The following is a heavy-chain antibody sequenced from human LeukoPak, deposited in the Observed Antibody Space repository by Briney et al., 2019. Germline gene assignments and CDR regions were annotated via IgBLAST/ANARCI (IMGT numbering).Heavy chain of an antibody. CDR3: ATDPRTTVFGTFRYYYMDV. D-gene: IGHD3-3*01. Sequence: VASVKVSCKTSGYTSTDYYIHWVRQAPGQGLEWMGWINPDSGYTNYAQKFQGRVTMTRDTSINTAYMELSRLTSDDTAVYYCATDPRTTVFGTFRYYYMDVWGEGTTVAVSS. V-gene: IGHV1-2*02. J-gene: IGHJ6*03. CDR1: GYTSTDYY. CDR2: INPDSGYT.